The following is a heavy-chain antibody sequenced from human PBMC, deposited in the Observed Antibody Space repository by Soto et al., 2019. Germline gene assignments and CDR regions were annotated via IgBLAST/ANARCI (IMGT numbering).Heavy chain of an antibody. V-gene: IGHV1-58*01. CDR1: GFTFTSSA. J-gene: IGHJ4*02. Sequence: SVKVSCKASGFTFTSSAAQWVRQARGQRLEWIGWIVVGSGNTNYAQKFQERVTITRDMSTSTAYMELSSLRSEDTAVYYCAADRLGATTGFDYWCQATLVTVSS. CDR2: IVVGSGNT. D-gene: IGHD1-26*01. CDR3: AADRLGATTGFDY.